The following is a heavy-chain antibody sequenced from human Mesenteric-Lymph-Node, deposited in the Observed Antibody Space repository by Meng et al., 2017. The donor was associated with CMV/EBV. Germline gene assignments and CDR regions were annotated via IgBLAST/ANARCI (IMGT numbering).Heavy chain of an antibody. D-gene: IGHD2-15*01. CDR1: GFTFNQIE. CDR3: AKDREGTPGCSPGCYFDS. CDR2: ISTSGDRT. Sequence: GESLKISCAASGFTFNQIEMNWVRQAPRKGLEWLSYISTSGDRTYYADSIEGRFIVSRDNANNLLYLHMHNLRDEDTAVYYCAKDREGTPGCSPGCYFDSWGRGSPVTVSS. J-gene: IGHJ4*02. V-gene: IGHV3-48*03.